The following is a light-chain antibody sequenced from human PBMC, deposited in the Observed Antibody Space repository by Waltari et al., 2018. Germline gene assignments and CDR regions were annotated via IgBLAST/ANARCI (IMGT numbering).Light chain of an antibody. CDR3: QQRSNWPLT. CDR2: DAS. CDR1: QSVSSY. Sequence: EIVLTQSPATLSLSPGERATLACRASQSVSSYLARYQQKPGQAPRLPIYDASNRATGIPARFSGSGSGTDFTLTISSLEPEDFAVYYCQQRSNWPLTFGGGTKVEIK. V-gene: IGKV3-11*01. J-gene: IGKJ4*01.